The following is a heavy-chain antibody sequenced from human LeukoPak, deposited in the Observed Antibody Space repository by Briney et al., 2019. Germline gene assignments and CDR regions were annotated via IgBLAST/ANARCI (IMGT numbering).Heavy chain of an antibody. CDR3: ARTRIAAAGGGFDP. CDR1: GYTFTSYD. CDR2: MNPNSGNT. D-gene: IGHD6-13*01. Sequence: ASVKVSCKASGYTFTSYDINWVRQATGQGLEWMGWMNPNSGNTGYARKFQGRVTMTRNTSISTAYMELSSLRSEDTAVYYCARTRIAAAGGGFDPWGQGTLVTVSS. J-gene: IGHJ5*02. V-gene: IGHV1-8*01.